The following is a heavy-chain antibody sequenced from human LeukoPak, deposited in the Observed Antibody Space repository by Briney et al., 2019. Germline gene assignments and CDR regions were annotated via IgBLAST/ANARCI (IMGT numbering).Heavy chain of an antibody. V-gene: IGHV3-74*01. CDR2: INSDGSST. CDR3: ARRIAEAGNFDY. Sequence: GGSLRLSCAASGFTFSSYWMHWVRQAPGKGLVWVSRINSDGSSTSYADSVKGRFTISRDNAKNTLYLQMNSLRAEDTAVYYCARRIAEAGNFDYWGQGTLVTVSS. CDR1: GFTFSSYW. D-gene: IGHD6-19*01. J-gene: IGHJ4*02.